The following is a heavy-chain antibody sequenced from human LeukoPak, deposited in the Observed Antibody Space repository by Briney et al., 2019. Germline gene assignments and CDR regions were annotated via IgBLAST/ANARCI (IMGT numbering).Heavy chain of an antibody. CDR3: AKREAISVIYYFDY. CDR2: IRASGGST. D-gene: IGHD2-21*01. CDR1: GFTFSTYG. V-gene: IGHV3-23*01. Sequence: GGSLRLSCSTSGFTFSTYGMRWVRQAPGKGLEWVSAIRASGGSTYHADSVKGRFTISRDYSKHTVYVQMNSRRAEYTAVYYCAKREAISVIYYFDYWGQGTLVTVSS. J-gene: IGHJ4*02.